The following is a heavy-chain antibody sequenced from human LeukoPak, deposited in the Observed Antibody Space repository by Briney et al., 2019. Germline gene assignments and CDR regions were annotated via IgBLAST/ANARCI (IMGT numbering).Heavy chain of an antibody. J-gene: IGHJ4*02. D-gene: IGHD3-3*01. CDR1: GGSISSSSYY. CDR2: IYYSGTT. CDR3: ARDSDFWSGYHDY. V-gene: IGHV4-39*07. Sequence: SETLSLTCPVSGGSISSSSYYWGWIRQPPGKGLGWIGSIYYSGTTYYNPSLKSRVTISVDTSKNQFSLKLSPVTAADTAVYYCARDSDFWSGYHDYWGQGTLVTVSS.